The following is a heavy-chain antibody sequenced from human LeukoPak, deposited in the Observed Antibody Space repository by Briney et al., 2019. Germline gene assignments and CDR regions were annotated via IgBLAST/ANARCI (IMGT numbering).Heavy chain of an antibody. Sequence: GGSLRLSCAASGFTFSSYAMSWVRQAPGKGLEWVSAISGSGGSTYYADSVKGRFTISRDNSKNTLYLQMNSLRAEDTAVYYCAKRFMDRYSGSYSTHPYYYYMDVWGKGTTVTVSS. D-gene: IGHD1-26*01. CDR3: AKRFMDRYSGSYSTHPYYYYMDV. CDR2: ISGSGGST. V-gene: IGHV3-23*01. J-gene: IGHJ6*03. CDR1: GFTFSSYA.